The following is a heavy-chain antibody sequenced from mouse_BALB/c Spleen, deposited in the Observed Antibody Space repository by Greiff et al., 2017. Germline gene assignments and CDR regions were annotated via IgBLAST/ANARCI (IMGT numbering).Heavy chain of an antibody. CDR1: GYTFTSYW. V-gene: IGHV1S81*02. J-gene: IGHJ2*01. D-gene: IGHD2-4*01. CDR3: AKGGLAYYFDY. CDR2: INPSNGRT. Sequence: QVQLQQPGAELVKPGASVKLSCKASGYTFTSYWMHWVKQRPGQGLEWIGEINPSNGRTNYNEKFTSKATLTVDKSSSTAYMQLSSLTSEDSAVYYCAKGGLAYYFDYWGQGTTLTVSS.